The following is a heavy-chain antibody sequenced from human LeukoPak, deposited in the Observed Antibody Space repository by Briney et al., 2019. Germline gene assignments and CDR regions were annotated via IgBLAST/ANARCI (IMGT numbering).Heavy chain of an antibody. V-gene: IGHV3-20*04. D-gene: IGHD2-15*01. CDR2: INWNGGST. CDR1: GFTFDDYG. CDR3: ARDKAVAAHDSPFDY. Sequence: EGSLRLSCAASGFTFDDYGMSWVRQAPGKGLEWVSGINWNGGSTGYADSVKGRFTISRDNAKNSLYLQMNSLRAEDTALYYCARDKAVAAHDSPFDYWGQGTLVTVSS. J-gene: IGHJ4*02.